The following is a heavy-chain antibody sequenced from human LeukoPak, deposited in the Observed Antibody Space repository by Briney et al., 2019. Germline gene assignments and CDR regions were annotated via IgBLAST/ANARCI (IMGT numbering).Heavy chain of an antibody. CDR1: GFTFSNAW. CDR3: TTDFYSSSWYKYY. Sequence: GGSLRLSCAASGFTFSNAWMSWVRQAPGKGLEWVGRIKSKTDGGTTDYAAPVKGRFTISRDDSKNTLYLQMNSLKTEDTAVYYCTTDFYSSSWYKYYWGQGTLVTVSS. V-gene: IGHV3-15*01. J-gene: IGHJ4*02. D-gene: IGHD6-13*01. CDR2: IKSKTDGGTT.